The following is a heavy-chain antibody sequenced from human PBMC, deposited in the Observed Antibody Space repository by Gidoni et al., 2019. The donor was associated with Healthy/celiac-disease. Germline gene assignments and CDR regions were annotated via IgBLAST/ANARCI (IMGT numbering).Heavy chain of an antibody. CDR3: ARDLRAARDYYYYMDV. CDR1: GYTFTSYA. V-gene: IGHV1-3*01. Sequence: QVQLVQSGAEVTKPGASVKVSCTASGYTFTSYAMHWVRQAPGQRLEWMGWINAGNGNTKYSQKFQGRVTITRDTSASTAYMELSSLRSEDTAVYYCARDLRAARDYYYYMDVWGKGTTVTVSS. J-gene: IGHJ6*03. CDR2: INAGNGNT. D-gene: IGHD6-6*01.